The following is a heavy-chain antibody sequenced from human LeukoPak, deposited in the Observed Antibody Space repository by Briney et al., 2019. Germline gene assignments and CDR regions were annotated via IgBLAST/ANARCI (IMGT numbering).Heavy chain of an antibody. CDR1: GGTFSSNG. CDR2: ISTYNGNT. V-gene: IGHV1-18*01. J-gene: IGHJ4*02. D-gene: IGHD4-23*01. Sequence: ASVKVTCKASGGTFSSNGISWVRQAPGQGLEWMGWISTYNGNTNYAQKLQGRVTMTTDTSTSTAYMELRSLRSDDTAVYYCARQGYGGNPQGAADYWGQGTLVTVSS. CDR3: ARQGYGGNPQGAADY.